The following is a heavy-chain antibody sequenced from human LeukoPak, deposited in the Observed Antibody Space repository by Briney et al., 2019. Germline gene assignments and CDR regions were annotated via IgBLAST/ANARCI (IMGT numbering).Heavy chain of an antibody. CDR1: GFTFSSYS. CDR2: ISSSSSYI. V-gene: IGHV3-21*01. Sequence: GGSLRLSCAASGFTFSSYSMNWVRQAPGKGLEWVSSISSSSSYIYYADSVKSRFTISRDNAKNALYLQMNSRRAEDTAVYYCARYSSGWYGDYWGQGTLVTVSS. D-gene: IGHD6-19*01. J-gene: IGHJ4*02. CDR3: ARYSSGWYGDY.